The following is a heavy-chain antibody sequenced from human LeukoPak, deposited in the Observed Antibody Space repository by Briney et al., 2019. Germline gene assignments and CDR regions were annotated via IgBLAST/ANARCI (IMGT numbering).Heavy chain of an antibody. CDR1: GGTFSSYA. CDR2: IIPIFGTA. J-gene: IGHJ4*02. Sequence: ASVKVSCKASGGTFSSYAISWVRQAPGQGLEWMGGIIPIFGTANYAQKFQGRVTITADESTSTAYMELSSLRSEDTAVCYCASILHYYDSSGYYADYWGQGTLVTVSS. CDR3: ASILHYYDSSGYYADY. D-gene: IGHD3-22*01. V-gene: IGHV1-69*01.